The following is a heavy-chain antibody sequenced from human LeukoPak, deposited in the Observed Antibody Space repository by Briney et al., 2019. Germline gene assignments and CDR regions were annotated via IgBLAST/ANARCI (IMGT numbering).Heavy chain of an antibody. CDR1: GFTFSSYA. D-gene: IGHD2-15*01. CDR2: ISYDGSNK. J-gene: IGHJ4*02. CDR3: ARERPREVVAYYFDY. Sequence: GGSLRLSCAASGFTFSSYAMHWVRQAPGKGLEWVAVISYDGSNKYYADSVKGRFTISRDNSKNTLYLQMNSLRAEDTAVYYCARERPREVVAYYFDYWGQGTLVTVPS. V-gene: IGHV3-30-3*01.